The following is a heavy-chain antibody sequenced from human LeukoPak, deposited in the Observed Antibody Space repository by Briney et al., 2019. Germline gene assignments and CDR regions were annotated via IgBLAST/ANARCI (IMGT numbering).Heavy chain of an antibody. CDR3: ARTYDILTPFDY. D-gene: IGHD3-9*01. Sequence: PGGSLRLSCAASGFTFSSYSMSWVRQAPGKGLEWVANIKQDGSEKYYVDSVKGRFTISRDNAKNSLYLQMNSLRAEDTAVYYCARTYDILTPFDYWGQGTLVTVSS. V-gene: IGHV3-7*01. CDR1: GFTFSSYS. J-gene: IGHJ4*02. CDR2: IKQDGSEK.